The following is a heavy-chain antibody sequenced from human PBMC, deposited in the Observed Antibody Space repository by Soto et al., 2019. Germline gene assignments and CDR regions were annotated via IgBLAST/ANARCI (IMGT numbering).Heavy chain of an antibody. CDR1: EFTSSHYA. CDR3: AKDIQGRGATTGDDAFDI. J-gene: IGHJ3*02. V-gene: IGHV3-23*01. Sequence: GGPLRLSCVGSEFTSSHYAMKWVRQAPGEGPEWVSLISSSGGTTYYAASVKGRFSISRDNSKNTLYLQMNSQRVEDTAIYYCAKDIQGRGATTGDDAFDIWGQGTMVTVSS. D-gene: IGHD1-1*01. CDR2: ISSSGGTT.